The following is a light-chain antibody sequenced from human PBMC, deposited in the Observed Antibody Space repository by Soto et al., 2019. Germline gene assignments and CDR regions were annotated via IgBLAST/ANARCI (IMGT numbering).Light chain of an antibody. J-gene: IGKJ1*01. CDR2: GSS. CDR3: QQYNSWPRT. CDR1: HSIRDT. V-gene: IGKV3-15*01. Sequence: EIVMTQSPATLSVSPGERATLSCRASHSIRDTLAWYQQKPGQAPRLLIFGSSTRAPGIPARFSASGSETEFTLTITTLQSEDFAVYYCQQYNSWPRTFGQGTKVEFK.